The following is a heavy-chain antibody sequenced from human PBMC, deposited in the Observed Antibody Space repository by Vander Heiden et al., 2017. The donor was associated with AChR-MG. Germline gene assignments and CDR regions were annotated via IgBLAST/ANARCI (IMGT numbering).Heavy chain of an antibody. CDR3: ARDKAVAGAGNWFDP. V-gene: IGHV3-21*01. D-gene: IGHD6-19*01. CDR2: ISSSSSYI. CDR1: GFPFSRYS. J-gene: IGHJ5*02. Sequence: EVQLVESGGGLVKPGGSLRLSCAASGFPFSRYSMNWVRQAPGKGLEWVSSISSSSSYIYYADSVKGRFTISRDNAKNSLYLQMNSLRAEDTAVYYCARDKAVAGAGNWFDPWGQGTLVTVSS.